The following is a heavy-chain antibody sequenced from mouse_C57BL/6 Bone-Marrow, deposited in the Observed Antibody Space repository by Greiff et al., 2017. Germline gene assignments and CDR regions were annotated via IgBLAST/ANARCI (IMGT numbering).Heavy chain of an antibody. CDR1: GFTFSSYA. CDR3: ARDRFITTVVAPFAY. J-gene: IGHJ3*01. CDR2: ISDGGSYT. D-gene: IGHD1-1*01. V-gene: IGHV5-4*01. Sequence: EVKLVESGGGLVKPGGSLKLSCAASGFTFSSYAMSWVRQTPEKRLAWVATISDGGSYTYYPDNVKGRFPISRDNAKNNLYLQMSHLKSEDTAMYYCARDRFITTVVAPFAYWGQGTLVTVSA.